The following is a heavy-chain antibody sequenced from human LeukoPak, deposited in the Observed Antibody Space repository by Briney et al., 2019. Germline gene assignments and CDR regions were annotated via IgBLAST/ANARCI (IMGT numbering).Heavy chain of an antibody. D-gene: IGHD6-13*01. J-gene: IGHJ4*02. CDR2: NYPGDSDT. CDR3: ARHGGETRAVSSWPIDY. Sequence: PGASLKISCKGSGSRFTSYWIGWVRQMPGKGLEWMGINYPGDSDTRYSPSFQGQVTISADKSISTAYLQWSSLKASDTAMYYCARHGGETRAVSSWPIDYWGQGTLVTVSS. CDR1: GSRFTSYW. V-gene: IGHV5-51*01.